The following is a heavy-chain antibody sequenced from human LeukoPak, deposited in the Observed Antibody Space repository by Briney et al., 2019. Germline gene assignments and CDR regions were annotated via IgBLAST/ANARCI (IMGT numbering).Heavy chain of an antibody. D-gene: IGHD3-10*01. CDR2: ISSSSSTI. J-gene: IGHJ5*02. Sequence: PGGSLRLSCAASGFTFSSYSMNWVRQAPGKGLEWVSYISSSSSTIYYADSVKGRFTISRDNAKNSLYLQMNSLRAEDTAVYYCARDNRVRSATAGHTYNWFDPWGQGTLVTVSS. CDR1: GFTFSSYS. V-gene: IGHV3-48*01. CDR3: ARDNRVRSATAGHTYNWFDP.